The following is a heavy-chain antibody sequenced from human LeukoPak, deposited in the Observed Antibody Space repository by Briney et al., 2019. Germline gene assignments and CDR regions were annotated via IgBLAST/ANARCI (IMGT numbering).Heavy chain of an antibody. Sequence: GASVKVSCKASGYTFTSYGISWVRQAPGQGLEWMGWINPYNGNTNYAQKSQGRVTMTTDTSTTTAYMELRSLRSDDTAIYYCSREIFGRFDYWGQGTLVTVSS. D-gene: IGHD2-15*01. CDR1: GYTFTSYG. V-gene: IGHV1-18*01. CDR3: SREIFGRFDY. CDR2: INPYNGNT. J-gene: IGHJ4*02.